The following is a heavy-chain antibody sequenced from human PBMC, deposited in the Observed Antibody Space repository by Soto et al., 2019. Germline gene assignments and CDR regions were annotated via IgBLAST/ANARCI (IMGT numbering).Heavy chain of an antibody. J-gene: IGHJ4*02. CDR1: GGTFSSYR. CDR3: VRDSGAKLSSS. D-gene: IGHD6-13*01. V-gene: IGHV1-69*13. Sequence: SVKVSCKASGGTFSSYRINWVRQAPGQGLEWVGGIVPIYRTADYAQKFQGRVTITADESARTSYMELRSLKSQDTAVYYCVRDSGAKLSSSWGQGNQVTVSS. CDR2: IVPIYRTA.